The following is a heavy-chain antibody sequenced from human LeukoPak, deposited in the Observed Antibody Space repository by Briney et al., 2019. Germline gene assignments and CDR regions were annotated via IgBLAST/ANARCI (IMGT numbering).Heavy chain of an antibody. Sequence: GGSLRLSCAASGFTFSSYAMHWVRQAPGKGLEWVAVISYDGSNKYYADSVKGRFTISRDNSKNTLYLQMNSLRAEDTAVYYCARDRGAVAGASGVFDYWGQGTLVTVSS. CDR1: GFTFSSYA. CDR3: ARDRGAVAGASGVFDY. D-gene: IGHD6-19*01. V-gene: IGHV3-30*04. J-gene: IGHJ4*02. CDR2: ISYDGSNK.